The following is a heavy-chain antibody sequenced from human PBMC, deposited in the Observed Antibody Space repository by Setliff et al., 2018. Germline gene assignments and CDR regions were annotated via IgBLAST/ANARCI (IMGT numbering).Heavy chain of an antibody. CDR1: GFRFTSFG. V-gene: IGHV1-18*01. D-gene: IGHD3-16*01. J-gene: IGHJ4*02. Sequence: ASVKVSCKTSGFRFTSFGFSWVRQAPGQGLEWMGWISHYSGESNYAQKFQDRLTVTADTSTKTTYMELRSLTSDDTAVYFCTRSRGPRVVLAADFDFWSQGTRVTVSS. CDR2: ISHYSGES. CDR3: TRSRGPRVVLAADFDF.